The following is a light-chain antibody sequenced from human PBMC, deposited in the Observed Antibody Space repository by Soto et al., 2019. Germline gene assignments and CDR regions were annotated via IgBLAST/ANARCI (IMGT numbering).Light chain of an antibody. CDR2: DVS. CDR1: SSDVGGYNY. CDR3: SSYTSSSTYV. J-gene: IGLJ1*01. Sequence: LTQPASVSESPGQSITISCTGTSSDVGGYNYVSWYQQHPGKAPKLMIYDVSNRPSGVSNRFSGSKAGNTASLTISGLQAEDEADYYCSSYTSSSTYVFGTGTKVTV. V-gene: IGLV2-14*01.